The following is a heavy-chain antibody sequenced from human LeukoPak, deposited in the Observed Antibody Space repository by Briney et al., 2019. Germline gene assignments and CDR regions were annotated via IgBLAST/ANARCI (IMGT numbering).Heavy chain of an antibody. CDR2: ISSSSTYI. V-gene: IGHV3-21*01. Sequence: GGSLRLSCAASGFTFSSYSMNWVRQAPGKGLEWVSSISSSSTYIYYADSVKGRFTISRDNAKDSLYLQMNSLRVEDTAVYYCARVGCSGGRCPGYGMDVWGQGTTVTVSS. J-gene: IGHJ6*02. D-gene: IGHD2-15*01. CDR3: ARVGCSGGRCPGYGMDV. CDR1: GFTFSSYS.